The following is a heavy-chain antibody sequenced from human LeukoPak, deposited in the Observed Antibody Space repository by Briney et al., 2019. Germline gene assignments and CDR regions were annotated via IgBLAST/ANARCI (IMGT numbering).Heavy chain of an antibody. Sequence: ASVKVSCKASGYTFTSYYMHWVRQAPGQGLEWMGIINPSGGSTSYAQKFQGRVTMTRDTSTSTVYMELSSLRSEDTAVYYCASFDRTYYYDSSGYHGAFDIWGQGTMVTVSS. CDR3: ASFDRTYYYDSSGYHGAFDI. D-gene: IGHD3-22*01. CDR2: INPSGGST. CDR1: GYTFTSYY. V-gene: IGHV1-46*01. J-gene: IGHJ3*02.